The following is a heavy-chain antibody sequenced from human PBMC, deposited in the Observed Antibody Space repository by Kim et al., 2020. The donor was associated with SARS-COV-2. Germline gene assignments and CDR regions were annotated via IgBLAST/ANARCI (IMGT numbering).Heavy chain of an antibody. CDR3: AKFIAARPDYYYYGMDV. CDR1: GFTFSSYG. J-gene: IGHJ6*01. V-gene: IGHV3-30*18. CDR2: ISYDGSNK. Sequence: GGSLRLSCAASGFTFSSYGMHWVRQAPGKGLEWVAVISYDGSNKYYADSVKGRFTISRDNSKNTLYLQMNSLRAEDTAVYYCAKFIAARPDYYYYGMDV. D-gene: IGHD6-6*01.